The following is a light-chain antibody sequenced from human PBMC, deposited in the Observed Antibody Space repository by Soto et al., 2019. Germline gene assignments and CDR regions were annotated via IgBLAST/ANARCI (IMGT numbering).Light chain of an antibody. CDR3: QQYYGSPGIT. V-gene: IGKV3-20*01. CDR1: QSVTSSY. J-gene: IGKJ5*01. CDR2: GAS. Sequence: EIVVTQSPGTLSLSPGERATLSCRASQSVTSSYLAWYQQKPGQAPRLXXYGASIRTRGIPDRFSGSGSGTDLTLTISRLEPEDFAVYYCQQYYGSPGITFGQGTRLEIK.